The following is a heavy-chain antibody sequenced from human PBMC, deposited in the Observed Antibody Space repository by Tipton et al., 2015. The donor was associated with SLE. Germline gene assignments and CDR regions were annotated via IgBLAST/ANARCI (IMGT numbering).Heavy chain of an antibody. CDR1: GFTFSSYG. CDR2: ISSSGSTI. V-gene: IGHV3-48*04. D-gene: IGHD5-24*01. J-gene: IGHJ4*02. Sequence: SLRLSCAASGFTFSSYGMNWVRQAPGKGLEWVSYISSSGSTIYYADSVKGRFTISRDNAKNSLYLQMNSLRAEDTAVYYCARDQAIDGYNPFDYWGQGTLVTVSS. CDR3: ARDQAIDGYNPFDY.